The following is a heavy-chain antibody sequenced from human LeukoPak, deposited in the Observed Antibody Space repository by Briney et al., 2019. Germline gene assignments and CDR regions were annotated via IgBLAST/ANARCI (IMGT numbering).Heavy chain of an antibody. CDR3: ARVNGDCLDY. CDR2: IYYSGST. J-gene: IGHJ4*02. CDR1: GGSISSGGYY. V-gene: IGHV4-31*03. D-gene: IGHD2-21*02. Sequence: SETLSLTCTVSGGSISSGGYYWSWVRQHPGKCLEWIGYIYYSGSTYYNPSLKSRVTISVDTSKNQFSLKLSSVTAADTAVYYCARVNGDCLDYWGQGTLVTVSS.